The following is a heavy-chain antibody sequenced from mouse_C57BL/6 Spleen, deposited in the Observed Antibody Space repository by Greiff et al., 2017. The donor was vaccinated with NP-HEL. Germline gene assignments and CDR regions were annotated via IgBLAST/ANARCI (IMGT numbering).Heavy chain of an antibody. CDR2: INPNNGGT. J-gene: IGHJ2*01. CDR1: GYTFTDYN. D-gene: IGHD4-1*01. Sequence: VHVKQSGPELVKPGASVKIPCKASGYTFTDYNMDWVKQSHGKSLEWIGDINPNNGGTIYNQKFKGKATLTVDKSSSTAYMELRSLTSEDTAVYYCAKANWDGYYFDYWGQGTTLTVSS. CDR3: AKANWDGYYFDY. V-gene: IGHV1-18*01.